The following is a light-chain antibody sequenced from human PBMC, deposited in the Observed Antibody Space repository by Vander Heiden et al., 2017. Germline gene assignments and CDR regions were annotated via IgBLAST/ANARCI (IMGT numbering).Light chain of an antibody. J-gene: IGKJ4*01. Sequence: DIQMTQSPSSLSASVGDRVTITCRASQSISSYLNWYQQKPGKAPKLLISAASSLQSGVPSRFSGSGSGTDFTLTIRSLQPEDFATYYCQQSDSTPQKLTFGGGTKVEIK. CDR2: AAS. V-gene: IGKV1-39*01. CDR1: QSISSY. CDR3: QQSDSTPQKLT.